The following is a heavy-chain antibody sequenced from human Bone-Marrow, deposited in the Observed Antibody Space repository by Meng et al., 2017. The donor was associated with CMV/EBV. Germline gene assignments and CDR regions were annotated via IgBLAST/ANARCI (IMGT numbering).Heavy chain of an antibody. CDR1: GYTFTSYV. D-gene: IGHD3-3*01. CDR2: ISAYNGNT. Sequence: ASVKVSCKASGYTFTSYVISWVRQAPGQGLEWMGWISAYNGNTNYAQKLQGRVTMTTDTSTSTAYMELRSLRSDDTAVYYCARAITDFWSGYYGRPNWFDPWGQGTLVTVSS. V-gene: IGHV1-18*01. J-gene: IGHJ5*02. CDR3: ARAITDFWSGYYGRPNWFDP.